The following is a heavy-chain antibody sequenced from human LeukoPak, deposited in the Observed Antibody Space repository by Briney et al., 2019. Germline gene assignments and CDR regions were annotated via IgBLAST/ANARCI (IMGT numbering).Heavy chain of an antibody. CDR3: AKSLSSGYYYFDY. V-gene: IGHV3-23*01. D-gene: IGHD3-22*01. CDR1: GFTFSSYA. Sequence: GGSLRLSCAASGFTFSSYAMSWVRQAPGKGLEWVSAISGSGVSTYYADSVKGRFTISRDNSKNTLYLQMNSLRAEDTAVYYCAKSLSSGYYYFDYWGQGTLVTVSS. J-gene: IGHJ4*02. CDR2: ISGSGVST.